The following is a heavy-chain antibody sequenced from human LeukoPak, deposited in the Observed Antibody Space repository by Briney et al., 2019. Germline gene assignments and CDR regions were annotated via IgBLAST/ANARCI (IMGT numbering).Heavy chain of an antibody. D-gene: IGHD3-22*01. CDR1: GGTFSSYA. CDR3: ASLPCYYDSSGRNENLDY. CDR2: IIPIFGTA. J-gene: IGHJ4*02. Sequence: SVKVSCKASGGTFSSYAISWVRQAPGQGLEWMGGIIPIFGTANYAQKFQGRVTITADESTSIAYMELSSLRSEDTAVYYCASLPCYYDSSGRNENLDYWGQGTLVTVSS. V-gene: IGHV1-69*13.